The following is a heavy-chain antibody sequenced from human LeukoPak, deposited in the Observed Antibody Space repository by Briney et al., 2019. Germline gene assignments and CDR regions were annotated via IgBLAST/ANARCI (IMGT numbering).Heavy chain of an antibody. D-gene: IGHD6-13*01. Sequence: SETLSLTCTVSGVSISSSTYYWVWIRQPPGKGLEWIGSIYYSGRTYYNPSLKSRLTISVDTSKNQFSLKLSSVTAADTAVYYCARHPGITAAGTGFDIWGEGTMVTVSS. V-gene: IGHV4-39*01. CDR2: IYYSGRT. CDR1: GVSISSSTYY. J-gene: IGHJ3*02. CDR3: ARHPGITAAGTGFDI.